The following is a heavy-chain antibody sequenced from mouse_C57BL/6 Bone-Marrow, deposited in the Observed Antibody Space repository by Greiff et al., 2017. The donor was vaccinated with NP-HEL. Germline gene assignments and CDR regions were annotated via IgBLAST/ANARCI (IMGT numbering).Heavy chain of an antibody. J-gene: IGHJ2*01. CDR3: ARVRLGQDY. D-gene: IGHD4-1*01. V-gene: IGHV5-6*01. CDR2: ISSGGSYT. CDR1: GFTFSSYG. Sequence: EVKVVESGGDLVKPGGSLKLSCAASGFTFSSYGMSWVRQTPDKRLEWVATISSGGSYTYYPDSVKGRFTISRDNAKNTLYLQMSSLKSEDTAMYYCARVRLGQDYWGQGTTLTVSS.